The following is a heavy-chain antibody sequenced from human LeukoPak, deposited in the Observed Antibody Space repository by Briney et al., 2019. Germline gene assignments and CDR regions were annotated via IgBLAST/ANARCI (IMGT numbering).Heavy chain of an antibody. CDR3: ARAIWYGSGTTAFDS. D-gene: IGHD3-10*01. J-gene: IGHJ4*02. Sequence: SETLSLTCTVSGGSISSNYWSWIRQPAGKGLEWIGRIYSSGSTNYNTNYNPSLSSRATMSVDTSKKQFSLKLNSVTAADTAVYFCARAIWYGSGTTAFDSWGQGTLVTVSS. CDR2: IYSSGST. CDR1: GGSISSNY. V-gene: IGHV4-4*07.